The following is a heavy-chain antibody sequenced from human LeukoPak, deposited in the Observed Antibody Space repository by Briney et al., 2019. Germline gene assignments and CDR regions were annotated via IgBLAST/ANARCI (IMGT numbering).Heavy chain of an antibody. Sequence: TPSPSPAPSGFSSSDYVMHSVPHAPGQGLEWVSGISWNSGSIGYADSVKGRFTISRYNAKNSRYLQMNSLRAEDTALYYCAKDLYSSSLLAFDIWGQGTMVTVSS. D-gene: IGHD6-13*01. J-gene: IGHJ3*02. V-gene: IGHV3-9*02. CDR1: GFSSSDYV. CDR3: AKDLYSSSLLAFDI. CDR2: ISWNSGSI.